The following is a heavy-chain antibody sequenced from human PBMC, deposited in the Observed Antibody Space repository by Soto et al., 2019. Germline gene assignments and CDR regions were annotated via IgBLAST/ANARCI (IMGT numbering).Heavy chain of an antibody. CDR2: MNPNSGNT. V-gene: IGHV1-8*01. CDR3: AREHSSSWRFDY. Sequence: QVQLVQSGAEVKKPGASVKVSCKASGYTFTSYDINWVRQATGQGLEWMGWMNPNSGNTGYAQKYQGRVTMTRNTSTSTAYMEQSSLRSEDTAVYYCAREHSSSWRFDYWGQGTLVTVSS. J-gene: IGHJ4*02. CDR1: GYTFTSYD. D-gene: IGHD6-13*01.